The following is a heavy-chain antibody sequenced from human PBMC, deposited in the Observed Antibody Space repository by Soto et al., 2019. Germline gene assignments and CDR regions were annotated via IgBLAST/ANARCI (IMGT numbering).Heavy chain of an antibody. D-gene: IGHD3-10*01. Sequence: QLQLQESGPGLVKPSETLSLTCTVSGGSISSSSYYWGWIRQPPGKGLEWIGSIYYSGSTYYNPSLKSRVTISVDTSKNQFSLKLSSVTAADTAVYYCARLQPLGSGSYYTFFDYWGQGTLVTVSS. CDR1: GGSISSSSYY. CDR3: ARLQPLGSGSYYTFFDY. J-gene: IGHJ4*02. V-gene: IGHV4-39*01. CDR2: IYYSGST.